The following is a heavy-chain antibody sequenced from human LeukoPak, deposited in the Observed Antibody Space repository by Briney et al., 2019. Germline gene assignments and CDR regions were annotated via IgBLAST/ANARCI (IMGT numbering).Heavy chain of an antibody. CDR3: AKEYSSSWYAASYFDY. Sequence: GGSLRLSCAASGFTFDDYAMHWVRQAPGKGLEWVSGISWNSGSIGYADSVKGRFTISRDNAKNSLYLQMNSLRAEDTALYYCAKEYSSSWYAASYFDYWGQGTLVIVSS. D-gene: IGHD6-13*01. CDR1: GFTFDDYA. CDR2: ISWNSGSI. V-gene: IGHV3-9*01. J-gene: IGHJ4*02.